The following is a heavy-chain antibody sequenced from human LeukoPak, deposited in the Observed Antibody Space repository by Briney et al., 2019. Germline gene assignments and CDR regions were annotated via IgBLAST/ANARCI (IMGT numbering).Heavy chain of an antibody. CDR3: AREDFPTPGIAVV. V-gene: IGHV3-66*01. D-gene: IGHD6-19*01. J-gene: IGHJ4*02. CDR2: IYSGGST. Sequence: GGSLRLSCAASGFTVSSNYMSWVRQAPGKGLEWVSVIYSGGSTYYADSVKGRFTISRDNSKNTLYLQMNSLRAEDTAVYYCAREDFPTPGIAVVWGQGTLVTVS. CDR1: GFTVSSNY.